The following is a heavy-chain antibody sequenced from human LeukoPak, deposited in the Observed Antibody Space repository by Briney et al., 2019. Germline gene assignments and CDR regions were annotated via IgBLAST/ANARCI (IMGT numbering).Heavy chain of an antibody. CDR3: ARGGSWGDWYFDL. CDR1: GYTFTSYD. J-gene: IGHJ2*01. V-gene: IGHV1-8*03. D-gene: IGHD3-16*01. Sequence: ASVKDSCKASGYTFTSYDINWVRQATGQGLEWMGWMNPNSGNTGYAQKFQGRVTITRSTSISTAYMELSSLRSEGTAVYYCARGGSWGDWYFDLWGRGTLVTVSS. CDR2: MNPNSGNT.